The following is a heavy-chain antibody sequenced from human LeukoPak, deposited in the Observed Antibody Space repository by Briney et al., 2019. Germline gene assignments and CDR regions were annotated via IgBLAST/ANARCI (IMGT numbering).Heavy chain of an antibody. CDR2: ISSSSSYI. Sequence: GGSLRLSCAASGFTFSSYSMNWVRQAPGKGLEWVSSISSSSSYIYYADSVKGRFTISRDNAKNSLYLQMNSLRAEDTAVYYCARDLSGGGIVFYYFDYWGQGTLVTVSS. V-gene: IGHV3-21*01. J-gene: IGHJ4*02. CDR1: GFTFSSYS. CDR3: ARDLSGGGIVFYYFDY. D-gene: IGHD3-16*01.